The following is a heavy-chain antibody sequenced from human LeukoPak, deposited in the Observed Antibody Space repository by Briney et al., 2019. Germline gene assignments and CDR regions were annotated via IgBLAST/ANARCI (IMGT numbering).Heavy chain of an antibody. V-gene: IGHV3-48*03. J-gene: IGHJ5*02. CDR2: ISSSGSTI. CDR3: ARVAVASNWFDP. D-gene: IGHD6-19*01. Sequence: GGSLRLSCAASGFTFSSYEMNWVRQAPGKGVEWVSYISSSGSTIYYADSVKGRFTISRDNAKNLLYLQMNSLRAEDTAVYYCARVAVASNWFDPWGQGTLVTVSS. CDR1: GFTFSSYE.